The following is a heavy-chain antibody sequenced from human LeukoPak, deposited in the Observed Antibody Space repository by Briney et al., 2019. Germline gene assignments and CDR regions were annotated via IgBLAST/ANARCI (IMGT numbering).Heavy chain of an antibody. D-gene: IGHD3-10*01. Sequence: PGGSLRLSCAASGFTFSDYYMSWIRQAPGKGPEWVSYISSSSSYTNYADSVKGRFTISRDNAKNSLYLQMNSLRAEDTAVYYCARATVRFGELSNFDHWGQGTLVTVSS. V-gene: IGHV3-11*06. CDR3: ARATVRFGELSNFDH. CDR2: ISSSSSYT. CDR1: GFTFSDYY. J-gene: IGHJ4*02.